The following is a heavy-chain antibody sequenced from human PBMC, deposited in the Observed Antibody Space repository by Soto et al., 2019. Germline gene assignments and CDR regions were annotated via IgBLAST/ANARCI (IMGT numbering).Heavy chain of an antibody. CDR3: ARDRGLDRGVIITSGWFDP. J-gene: IGHJ5*02. CDR2: IWYDGSNK. Sequence: QVQLVESGGGVVQPGRSLRLSCAASGFTFSSYGMHWVRQAPGKGLEWVAVIWYDGSNKYYADSVKGRFTISRDNSKNTLYLQMNSLRAEDTAVYYCARDRGLDRGVIITSGWFDPWGQGTLVTVSS. V-gene: IGHV3-33*01. D-gene: IGHD3-10*01. CDR1: GFTFSSYG.